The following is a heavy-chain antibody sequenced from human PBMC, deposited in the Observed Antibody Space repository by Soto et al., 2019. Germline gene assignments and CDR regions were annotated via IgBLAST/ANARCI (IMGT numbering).Heavy chain of an antibody. J-gene: IGHJ5*01. CDR3: ASYSSGYYPNCFDF. V-gene: IGHV4-30-2*01. CDR2: IYHSGST. D-gene: IGHD3-22*01. Sequence: SETLSLTCAVSGGSISSGGYSWSWIRQPPGKGLEWIGYIYHSGSTYYNPSLKSRVTISVDRSKNQFSLKLSSVTAADTAVYYCASYSSGYYPNCFDFSGQGILVTVSS. CDR1: GGSISSGGYS.